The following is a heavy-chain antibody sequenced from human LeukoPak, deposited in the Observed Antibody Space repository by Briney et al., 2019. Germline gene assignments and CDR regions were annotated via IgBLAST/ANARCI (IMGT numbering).Heavy chain of an antibody. V-gene: IGHV1-2*02. CDR1: GYTFTGYY. J-gene: IGHJ4*02. Sequence: ASVKVSCKASGYTFTGYYMHWVRQAPGQGLEWMGWINPNSGGTNYAQKFQGRVTMTRDTSISTAYMELSRLRSDDTAVYYCARRHGVFQASIFDYWGQGTLVTVSS. CDR3: ARRHGVFQASIFDY. D-gene: IGHD2-8*01. CDR2: INPNSGGT.